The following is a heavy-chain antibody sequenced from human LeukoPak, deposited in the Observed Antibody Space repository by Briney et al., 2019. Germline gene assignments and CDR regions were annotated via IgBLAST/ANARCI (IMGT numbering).Heavy chain of an antibody. V-gene: IGHV3-43D*03. CDR2: ISWDGGST. J-gene: IGHJ4*02. D-gene: IGHD3-10*01. Sequence: PGGSLRLSCAASGFTFDDYAMHWVRHAPGKGLEWVSLISWDGGSTYYADSVKGRFTISRDNSKNSLYLQMNSLRAEDTALYYCAKDIRFGEFIDYWGQGTLVTVSS. CDR3: AKDIRFGEFIDY. CDR1: GFTFDDYA.